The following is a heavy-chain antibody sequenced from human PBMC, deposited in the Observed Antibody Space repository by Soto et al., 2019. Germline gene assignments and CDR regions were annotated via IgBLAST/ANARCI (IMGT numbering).Heavy chain of an antibody. CDR1: GDSVSGNSVA. CDR3: ARGWSRAFDF. D-gene: IGHD1-26*01. J-gene: IGHJ3*01. CDR2: TYYRSKWYN. Sequence: SXTLSLTCAISGDSVSGNSVAWNWIRQSPSRGLEWLGRTYYRSKWYNDYAVSVRSRITVNPDTSKNQFSLQLNSVTPEDTAIYYCARGWSRAFDFWGQGTVVTVSS. V-gene: IGHV6-1*01.